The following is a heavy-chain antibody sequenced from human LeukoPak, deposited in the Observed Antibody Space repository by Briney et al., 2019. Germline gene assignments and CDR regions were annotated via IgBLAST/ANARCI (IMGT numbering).Heavy chain of an antibody. CDR1: GFTFSNAW. CDR2: IKSKTDGGTT. Sequence: KTGGSLRLSCAASGFTFSNAWMNWVRQAPGKGLEWVGRIKSKTDGGTTDYAAPVKGRFTISRDDSKNTLYLQMNSLKTEDTAVYYCTTDLSPDGIAAAASDAFDIWGQGTMVTVSS. CDR3: TTDLSPDGIAAAASDAFDI. J-gene: IGHJ3*02. V-gene: IGHV3-15*07. D-gene: IGHD6-13*01.